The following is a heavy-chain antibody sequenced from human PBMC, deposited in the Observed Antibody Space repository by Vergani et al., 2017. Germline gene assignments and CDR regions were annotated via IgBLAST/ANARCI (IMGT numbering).Heavy chain of an antibody. J-gene: IGHJ5*02. Sequence: QVQLQESGPGLVKPSQTLSLTCTVSGGSISSGDYLWSWIRQPPGKELEGIGYMYHSGSTNYNPSLETLVTISGDTSKNQFSLKLNSVTAADTAVYYCGRVADFYGLGSRLLDLWGQGILVTVSS. D-gene: IGHD3-10*01. CDR1: GGSISSGDYL. V-gene: IGHV4-61*08. CDR3: GRVADFYGLGSRLLDL. CDR2: MYHSGST.